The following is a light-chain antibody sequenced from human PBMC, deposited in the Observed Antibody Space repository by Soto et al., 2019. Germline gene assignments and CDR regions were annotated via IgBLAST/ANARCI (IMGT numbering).Light chain of an antibody. J-gene: IGKJ1*01. CDR2: DAS. V-gene: IGKV3-11*01. CDR1: QSVSSY. Sequence: EIVLTQSPATLSLSPGERATLSCRASQSVSSYLAWYQQKPVQAPRLLIYDASNKATGIPARFSGSGSGTDFTLTISSLEPEEFAVYYCQQRSNLPWTCVQGTKVEIK. CDR3: QQRSNLPWT.